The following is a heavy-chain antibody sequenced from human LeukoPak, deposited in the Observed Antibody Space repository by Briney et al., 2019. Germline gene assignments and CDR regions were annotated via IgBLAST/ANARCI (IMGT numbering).Heavy chain of an antibody. CDR2: MNPNSGNT. J-gene: IGHJ5*02. CDR3: ARGIWFGAPYNWFDP. D-gene: IGHD3-10*01. CDR1: GYTFTSYD. V-gene: IGHV1-8*02. Sequence: ASVKVSCKASGYTFTSYDINWVRQATGQRLEWMGWMNPNSGNTGYAQKFQGGVTMTRNTSINTAYMELSSLRSEDTAVYYCARGIWFGAPYNWFDPWGQGTLLTVSS.